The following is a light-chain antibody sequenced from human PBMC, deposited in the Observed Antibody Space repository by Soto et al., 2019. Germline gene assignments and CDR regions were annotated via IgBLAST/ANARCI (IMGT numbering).Light chain of an antibody. CDR3: QQRGNWPRTWT. Sequence: EIVLTQSPATLSLSPGERATLSCRASQSVSDNLAWYQQKPGQAPRLLIYDASNRATGIPARFTGSGSGTDFTLTISSLEPEDFAVYYCQQRGNWPRTWTFGQGTKVEIK. CDR1: QSVSDN. J-gene: IGKJ1*01. CDR2: DAS. V-gene: IGKV3-11*01.